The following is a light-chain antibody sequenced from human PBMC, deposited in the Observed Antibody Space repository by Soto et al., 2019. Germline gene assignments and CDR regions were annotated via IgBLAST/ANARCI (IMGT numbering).Light chain of an antibody. Sequence: EIVLTQSPGILSLSPGERATLSCRASPSVSKTYLAWYQQKPGQAPRLLMFVVSSRATGIPDRFSGSGSGTDFTLTISRLEPGDFAVYYCQQYGTFPWTFGQGTKVEIQ. V-gene: IGKV3-20*01. CDR2: VVS. CDR1: PSVSKTY. J-gene: IGKJ1*01. CDR3: QQYGTFPWT.